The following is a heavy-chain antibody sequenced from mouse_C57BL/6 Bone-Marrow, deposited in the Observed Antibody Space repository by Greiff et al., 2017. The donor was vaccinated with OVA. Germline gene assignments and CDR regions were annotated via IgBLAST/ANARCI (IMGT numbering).Heavy chain of an antibody. CDR3: ASANYYGSSYVDY. D-gene: IGHD1-1*01. Sequence: AAEGVDFSRYWMSWVRRAPGKGLEWIGEINSDSSTINYAPSLKDKFIIPRDNAKNTLYLQMSKVRSEDTALYYCASANYYGSSYVDYWGQGTTLTVSS. CDR2: INSDSSTI. V-gene: IGHV4-1*01. J-gene: IGHJ2*01. CDR1: GVDFSRYW.